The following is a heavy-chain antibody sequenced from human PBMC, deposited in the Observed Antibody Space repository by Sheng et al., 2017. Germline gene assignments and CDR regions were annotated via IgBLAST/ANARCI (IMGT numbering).Heavy chain of an antibody. CDR3: AREGYSVGASYYYYGMDV. CDR2: IYTSGST. CDR1: GGSISSYY. V-gene: IGHV4-4*07. D-gene: IGHD1-26*01. J-gene: IGHJ6*02. Sequence: QVQLQESGPGLVKPSETLSLTCTVSGGSISSYYWSWIRQPAGKGLEWIGRIYTSGSTNYNPSLKSRVTMSVDTSKNQFSLKLSSVTAADTAVYYCAREGYSVGASYYYYGMDVWGQGTTVTVSS.